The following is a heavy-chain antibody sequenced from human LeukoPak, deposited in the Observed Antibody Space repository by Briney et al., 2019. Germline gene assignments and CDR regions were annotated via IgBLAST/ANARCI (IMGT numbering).Heavy chain of an antibody. CDR1: GYTFTSYY. D-gene: IGHD6-13*01. CDR2: IIPIFGTA. J-gene: IGHJ4*02. V-gene: IGHV1-69*13. Sequence: SVKVSCKASGYTFTSYYMHWVRQAPGQGLEWMGGIIPIFGTANYAQKFQGRVTITADESTSTAYMELSSLRSEDTAVYYCAREGFDSSSWSYWGQGTLVTVSS. CDR3: AREGFDSSSWSY.